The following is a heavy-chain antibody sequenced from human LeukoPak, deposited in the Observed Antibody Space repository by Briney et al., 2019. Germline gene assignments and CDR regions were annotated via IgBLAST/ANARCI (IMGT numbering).Heavy chain of an antibody. CDR1: GGSISSYY. Sequence: SETLSLTRTVSGGSISSYYWSWIRQPPGKGLEWIGYIYYSRSTNHNPPLKGRVTISVDTSKNQFSLKMSSVTAAVTAVYYCAREGYYGSGSYPHNWFAPWGQGTLVTVSS. D-gene: IGHD3-10*01. CDR2: IYYSRST. V-gene: IGHV4-59*01. CDR3: AREGYYGSGSYPHNWFAP. J-gene: IGHJ5*02.